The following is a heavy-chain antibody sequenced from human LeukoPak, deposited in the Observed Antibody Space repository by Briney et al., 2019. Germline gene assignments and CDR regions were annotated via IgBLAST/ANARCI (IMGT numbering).Heavy chain of an antibody. V-gene: IGHV3-23*01. CDR3: AKDFETAGSTTVVTGYDC. CDR1: GFTFSSYA. J-gene: IGHJ4*02. Sequence: GGSLRLSCAASGFTFSSYAMSWVRQAPGKGLEWVSAISGSGGSTYYADSVKGRFTISRDNSKSTLYLQMNSLRAEDTAVYYCAKDFETAGSTTVVTGYDCWGQGTLVTVSS. CDR2: ISGSGGST. D-gene: IGHD4-23*01.